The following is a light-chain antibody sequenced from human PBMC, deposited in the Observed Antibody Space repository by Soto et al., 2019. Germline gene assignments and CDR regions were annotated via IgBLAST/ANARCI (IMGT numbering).Light chain of an antibody. CDR3: QHYGSSLWT. J-gene: IGKJ1*01. CDR1: QSVSSSY. CDR2: GAS. V-gene: IGKV3-20*01. Sequence: EIVLTQSPGTLSLSPGERATLSCSASQSVSSSYLAWYQQKPGQAPRLLIYGASSRATGIPDRFSGSGSGTDFTLTISRLEPADFAVYYCQHYGSSLWTFGQGTKVDLK.